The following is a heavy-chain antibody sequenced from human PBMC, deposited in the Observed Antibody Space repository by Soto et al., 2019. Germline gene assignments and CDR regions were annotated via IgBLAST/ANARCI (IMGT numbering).Heavy chain of an antibody. CDR1: GFNFRSYG. CDR3: AKSIAAPDHYYYTMDV. Sequence: QVQLVESGGGVVQPGRSLRLSCAASGFNFRSYGMHWVRQAPGKGLEWVALISDDGTYKYYADSMKGRFTISRDDSKNTVDLQVNSLSGEDTAVYYCAKSIAAPDHYYYTMDVWGQGTTVTVSS. D-gene: IGHD6-13*01. J-gene: IGHJ6*02. CDR2: ISDDGTYK. V-gene: IGHV3-30*18.